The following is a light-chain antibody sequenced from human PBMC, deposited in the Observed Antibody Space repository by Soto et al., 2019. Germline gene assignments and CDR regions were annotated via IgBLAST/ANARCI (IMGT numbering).Light chain of an antibody. V-gene: IGKV1-5*01. CDR2: GAS. J-gene: IGKJ1*01. Sequence: DIQMTQSPPTLSASVGDRVTITCRASQSIRHYLAWYQQMPGKAPNLLFYGASTLQSGVPSRFSGSGSGTEFTLTISSLQPDDFGTYFCQHHNSYSQTFGQGTKVEIK. CDR3: QHHNSYSQT. CDR1: QSIRHY.